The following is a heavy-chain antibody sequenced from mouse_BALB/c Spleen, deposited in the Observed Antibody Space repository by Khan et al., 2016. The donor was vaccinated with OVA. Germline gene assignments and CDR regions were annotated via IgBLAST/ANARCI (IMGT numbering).Heavy chain of an antibody. J-gene: IGHJ3*01. V-gene: IGHV1-52*01. CDR1: GYTFTSYW. CDR2: IDPYDSET. CDR3: ARNPFAY. Sequence: VQLQQSGAELVRPGASVKLSCEASGYTFTSYWMNWVKQSPEQGLEWNGRIDPYDSETHYSQNLKDKAILTVDKSSRTAYMQLSSLTSEDSAVYYCARNPFAYWGQGTLVTVSA.